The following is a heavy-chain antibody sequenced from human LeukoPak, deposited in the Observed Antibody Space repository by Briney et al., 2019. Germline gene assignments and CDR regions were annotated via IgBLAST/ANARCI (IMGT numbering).Heavy chain of an antibody. D-gene: IGHD1-7*01. CDR2: IKPDGSTR. V-gene: IGHV3-7*01. J-gene: IGHJ4*02. CDR3: AKLLGTATRYDY. Sequence: VGSLRLSCVTSGFTFSASWMSWVRQAPGKGLEWMASIKPDGSTRHHVDSVEGRFTISRDNAKKSLSLQMGALRAEDTAVYFCAKLLGTATRYDYWGLGTLVIVSS. CDR1: GFTFSASW.